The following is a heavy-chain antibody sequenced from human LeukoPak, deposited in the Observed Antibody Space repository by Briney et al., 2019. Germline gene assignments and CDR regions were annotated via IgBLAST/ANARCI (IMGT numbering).Heavy chain of an antibody. J-gene: IGHJ4*02. CDR3: ARTNPVYGDYDY. Sequence: PGGSPRLSCAVSGFSVNDTYMSWVRPPPGKGMQWVSVMFPDGRTYYADSVKGRFTISRDLARNTLLLQMHSLRADDTAVHYCARTNPVYGDYDYWGQGTLVTVSS. CDR2: MFPDGRT. D-gene: IGHD4-17*01. CDR1: GFSVNDTY. V-gene: IGHV3-53*01.